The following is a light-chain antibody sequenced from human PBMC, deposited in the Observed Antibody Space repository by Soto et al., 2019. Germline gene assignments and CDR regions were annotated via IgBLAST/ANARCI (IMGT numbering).Light chain of an antibody. V-gene: IGKV3-20*01. CDR2: GAS. CDR1: QSVSSSY. Sequence: EIVLTQSPGTLSLSPGERATLSCRASQSVSSSYLAWYQQKPGQAPRLLIYGASSRATGIPDRFSGSGSGTDCTLTISRLEPEDFAVYYCQPYGSSPTFGQGTKVEIK. J-gene: IGKJ1*01. CDR3: QPYGSSPT.